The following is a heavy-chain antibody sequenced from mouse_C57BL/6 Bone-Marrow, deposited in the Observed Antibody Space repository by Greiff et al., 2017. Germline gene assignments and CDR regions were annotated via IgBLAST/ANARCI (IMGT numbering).Heavy chain of an antibody. CDR1: GFNIKDDY. V-gene: IGHV14-4*01. CDR2: IDPENGDT. J-gene: IGHJ2*01. CDR3: TTWNFDY. Sequence: DVKLVESGAELVRPGASVKLSCTASGFNIKDDYMHWVKQRPEQGLEWIGWIDPENGDTEYASKFQGKATITADTSSNTAYLQLSSLTSEDSAVYYCTTWNFDYWGQGTTLTVSS.